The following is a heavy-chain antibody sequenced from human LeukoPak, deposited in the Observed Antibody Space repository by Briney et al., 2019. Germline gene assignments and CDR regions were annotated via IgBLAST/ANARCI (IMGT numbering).Heavy chain of an antibody. CDR3: ARVIGYCSSTSCFGYFDY. D-gene: IGHD2-2*01. Sequence: SETLSLTCTVSGGSISSYYWSWIRQPPGKGLEWVGYIYYSGSTNYNPSLKSRVTTSVDTSKNQLSLKLSSVTAADTAVYYCARVIGYCSSTSCFGYFDYWGQGTLATVSS. J-gene: IGHJ4*02. CDR1: GGSISSYY. V-gene: IGHV4-59*08. CDR2: IYYSGST.